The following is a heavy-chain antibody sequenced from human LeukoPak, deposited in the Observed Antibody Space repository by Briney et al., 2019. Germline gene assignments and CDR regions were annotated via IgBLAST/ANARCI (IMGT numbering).Heavy chain of an antibody. D-gene: IGHD6-19*01. V-gene: IGHV3-64*01. CDR3: AKDRRIAVAGTLDY. CDR1: GFTFRNYA. Sequence: GGSLRLSCAASGFTFRNYALSWVRQAPGKGLEYVSAISSNGGSTYYANSVKGRFTISRDNSKNTLYLQMNSLRAEDTAVYYCAKDRRIAVAGTLDYWGQGTLVTVSS. CDR2: ISSNGGST. J-gene: IGHJ4*02.